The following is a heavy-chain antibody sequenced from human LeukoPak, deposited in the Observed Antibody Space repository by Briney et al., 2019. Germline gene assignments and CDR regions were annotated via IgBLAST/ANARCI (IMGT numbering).Heavy chain of an antibody. Sequence: ASVKVSCKASGYTFTSYYMHWVRQAPGQGREWMGIINPSVGSTSYAQKFQGRVTMTRDMSTSTVYMELSSLRSEDTAVYYCARDLTGTTLVDYWGQGTLVTVSS. CDR1: GYTFTSYY. CDR2: INPSVGST. V-gene: IGHV1-46*01. J-gene: IGHJ4*02. D-gene: IGHD1-7*01. CDR3: ARDLTGTTLVDY.